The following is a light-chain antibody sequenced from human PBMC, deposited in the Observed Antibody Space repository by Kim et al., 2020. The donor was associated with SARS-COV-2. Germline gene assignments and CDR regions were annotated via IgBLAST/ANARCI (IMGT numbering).Light chain of an antibody. CDR1: HSVSSN. V-gene: IGKV3-15*01. J-gene: IGKJ4*01. CDR3: QQYNNWAVT. Sequence: SGSPRERAPPACRACHSVSSNLAWYRQKPGQAPRLLIYGASTGATGIPARFSGSGSGTEFTLSISSLQSENFAVYYCQQYNNWAVTFSGGNKVDIK. CDR2: GAS.